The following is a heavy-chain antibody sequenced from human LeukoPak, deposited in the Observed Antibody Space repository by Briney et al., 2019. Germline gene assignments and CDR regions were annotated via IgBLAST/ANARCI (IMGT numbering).Heavy chain of an antibody. CDR2: INPNSGGT. Sequence: ASVKVSCKASGYTFTGYYMHWVRQAPGQGLEWMGWINPNSGGTNYAQKFQGRVTMTRDTSISTAYMELSRLRSDDTAVYYCARDGVTMVRGNYYYYMDVWGNGTTVTVSS. D-gene: IGHD3-10*01. CDR3: ARDGVTMVRGNYYYYMDV. V-gene: IGHV1-2*02. CDR1: GYTFTGYY. J-gene: IGHJ6*03.